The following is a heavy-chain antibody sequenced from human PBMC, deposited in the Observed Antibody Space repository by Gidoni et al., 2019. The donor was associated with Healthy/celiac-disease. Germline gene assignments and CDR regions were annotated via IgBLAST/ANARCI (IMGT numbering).Heavy chain of an antibody. D-gene: IGHD6-25*01. Sequence: EVQLVESGGGLVQPGGFLKLSCAASGFTFRGSAMHWVRQASGKGLEWVGRIRSKANSYATAYAASVKGRFTISRDDSKNTAYLQMNSLKTEDTAVYYCTCTGSAKGKYYFDYWGQGTLVTVSS. CDR3: TCTGSAKGKYYFDY. V-gene: IGHV3-73*01. CDR1: GFTFRGSA. CDR2: IRSKANSYAT. J-gene: IGHJ4*02.